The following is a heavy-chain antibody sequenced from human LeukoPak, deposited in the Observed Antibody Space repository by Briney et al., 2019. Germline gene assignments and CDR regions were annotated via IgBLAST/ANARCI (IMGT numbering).Heavy chain of an antibody. CDR1: GFTFDDYA. D-gene: IGHD6-19*01. J-gene: IGHJ4*02. CDR2: ISWNSGSI. CDR3: AKDGGAYSSGWYPT. V-gene: IGHV3-9*01. Sequence: GRSLRLSCAASGFTFDDYAMHWVRQAPGKGLEWVSGISWNSGSIGYADSVKGRFTISRDNAKNSLYLQMNSLRAEDTALYYCAKDGGAYSSGWYPTWGQGTLVTVSS.